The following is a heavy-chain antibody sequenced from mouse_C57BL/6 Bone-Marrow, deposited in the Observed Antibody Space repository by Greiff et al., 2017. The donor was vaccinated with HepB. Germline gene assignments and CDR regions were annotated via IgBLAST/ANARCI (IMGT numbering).Heavy chain of an antibody. Sequence: EVNVVESGGGLVQPGGSLKLSCAASGFTFSDYYMYWVRQTPEKRLEWVAYISNGGGSTYYPDTVKGRFTISRDNAKNTLYLQLSRLKSEDTAMYYCARRPYDGYPAWFAYWGQGTLVTVSA. J-gene: IGHJ3*01. CDR1: GFTFSDYY. CDR3: ARRPYDGYPAWFAY. V-gene: IGHV5-12*01. CDR2: ISNGGGST. D-gene: IGHD2-3*01.